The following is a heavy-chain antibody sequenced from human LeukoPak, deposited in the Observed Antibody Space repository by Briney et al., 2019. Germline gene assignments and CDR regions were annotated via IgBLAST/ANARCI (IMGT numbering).Heavy chain of an antibody. J-gene: IGHJ5*02. CDR2: ISSSGSTR. Sequence: GGSLRLSCAASGFTFSSYEMTWVRQAPGKGLEWVSYISSSGSTRYYADSVKGRSTISRDNAKNSLYLQMNSLRAEDTAVYYCARRTIWFGEFDYGSGSYGWFDPWGQGTLVTVSS. V-gene: IGHV3-48*03. CDR3: ARRTIWFGEFDYGSGSYGWFDP. CDR1: GFTFSSYE. D-gene: IGHD3-10*01.